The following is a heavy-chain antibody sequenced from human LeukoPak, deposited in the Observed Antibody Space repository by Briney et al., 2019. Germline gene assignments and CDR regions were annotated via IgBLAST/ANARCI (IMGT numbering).Heavy chain of an antibody. V-gene: IGHV3-21*01. Sequence: GGSLRLSCAASGFTFSSYSMNWVRQAPGKGLEWVSSISSSSSYIYYADSVEGRFTISRDNAKNSLYLQMNSLRAEDTAVYYCARDETIVVDYYYYYYMDVWGKGTTVTVSS. CDR1: GFTFSSYS. CDR2: ISSSSSYI. J-gene: IGHJ6*03. CDR3: ARDETIVVDYYYYYYMDV. D-gene: IGHD3-22*01.